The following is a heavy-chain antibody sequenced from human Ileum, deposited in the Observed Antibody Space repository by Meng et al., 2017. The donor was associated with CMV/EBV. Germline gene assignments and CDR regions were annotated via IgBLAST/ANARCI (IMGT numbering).Heavy chain of an antibody. V-gene: IGHV1-2*02. Sequence: ASVKVSCKASGYTFTGYYLHWVRQAPGQGLEGMGWINPNSGDTKYAQKFQGRVTMTRDTSISTAYMELSSLRSDDTAVYYCARDRVTSSEDHFHGMDVWGQGTTVTVSS. CDR1: GYTFTGYY. D-gene: IGHD2-21*02. J-gene: IGHJ6*02. CDR2: INPNSGDT. CDR3: ARDRVTSSEDHFHGMDV.